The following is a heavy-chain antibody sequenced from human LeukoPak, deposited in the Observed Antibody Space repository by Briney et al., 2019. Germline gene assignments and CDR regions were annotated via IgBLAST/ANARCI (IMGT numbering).Heavy chain of an antibody. CDR2: IIPIFGTA. CDR1: GGTFSSYA. J-gene: IGHJ4*02. CDR3: ARDFRRCTNGVCYPDH. D-gene: IGHD2-8*01. V-gene: IGHV1-69*13. Sequence: SVKVSCKASGGTFSSYAISWVRQAPGQGLEWMGGIIPIFGTANYAQKFQGRVTITADESTSTAYMEPSSLRSEDTAVYYCARDFRRCTNGVCYPDHWGQGTLVTVSS.